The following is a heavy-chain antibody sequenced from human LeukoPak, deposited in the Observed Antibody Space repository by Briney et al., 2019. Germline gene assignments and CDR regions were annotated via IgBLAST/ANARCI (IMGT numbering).Heavy chain of an antibody. Sequence: GGSLRLSCAASGFTFSSYGMHWVRQAPGKGLEWVAFIRYDGSNKYYAGSVKGRFTISRDNSKNTLYLQMNSLRAEDTAVYYCAKDLMVYAIQGAFDIWGQGTMVTVSS. CDR2: IRYDGSNK. J-gene: IGHJ3*02. D-gene: IGHD2-8*01. CDR1: GFTFSSYG. CDR3: AKDLMVYAIQGAFDI. V-gene: IGHV3-30*02.